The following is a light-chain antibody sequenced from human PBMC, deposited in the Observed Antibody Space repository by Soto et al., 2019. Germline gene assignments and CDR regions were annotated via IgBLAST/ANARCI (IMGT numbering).Light chain of an antibody. CDR2: GAS. Sequence: EIVLTQSPGTLSLSPGERATLSCGASQTVTSNYLAWYQQKPGQAPRLLIFGASIRVTGIPDRFSGSGSGTDFTLTISRLEPEDFTVYYCQHYGASPWTFGQGTKVDI. J-gene: IGKJ1*01. V-gene: IGKV3-20*01. CDR3: QHYGASPWT. CDR1: QTVTSNY.